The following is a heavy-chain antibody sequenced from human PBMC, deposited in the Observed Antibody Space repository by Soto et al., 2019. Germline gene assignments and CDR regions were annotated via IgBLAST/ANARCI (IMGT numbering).Heavy chain of an antibody. CDR3: AKDSRGFRGYPAY. Sequence: RGSLRLSCAASGFTFSNYGIHWVRQAPGKGLEWVAIISDDGSSKYYADSVKGRFTISRDNSKNTVYLQMNSLRAEDAALYYCAKDSRGFRGYPAYWGQGTLVTVSS. CDR1: GFTFSNYG. CDR2: ISDDGSSK. V-gene: IGHV3-30*18. J-gene: IGHJ4*02. D-gene: IGHD5-12*01.